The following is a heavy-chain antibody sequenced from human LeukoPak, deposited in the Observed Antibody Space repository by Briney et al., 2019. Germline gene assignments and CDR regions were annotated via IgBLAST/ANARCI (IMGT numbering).Heavy chain of an antibody. CDR3: ARGGGAHSSSSTVKGDTNDAFDI. CDR1: GFTFSRYG. D-gene: IGHD6-6*01. Sequence: GGSLRLSCAASGFTFSRYGMHWVRQAPGKGLEWVAFIRYDGSNKYYADSVKGRFTISRDNSKNTLYLQMNSLRAEDTAVYYCARGGGAHSSSSTVKGDTNDAFDIWGQGTMVTVSS. V-gene: IGHV3-30*02. CDR2: IRYDGSNK. J-gene: IGHJ3*02.